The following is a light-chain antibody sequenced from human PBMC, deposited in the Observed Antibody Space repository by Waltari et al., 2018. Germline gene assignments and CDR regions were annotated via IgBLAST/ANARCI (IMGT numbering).Light chain of an antibody. CDR2: DVS. CDR3: SSYTSSTSVL. V-gene: IGLV2-14*03. Sequence: QSALTQPASVSGSPGHSITITCTGTSRDVAGAEHVSWYQQHPGKAPKLMIFDVSNRPSGVSNRFSGSKSGNTASLTISGLQAEDEADYYCSSYTSSTSVLFGGGTELTVL. CDR1: SRDVAGAEH. J-gene: IGLJ2*01.